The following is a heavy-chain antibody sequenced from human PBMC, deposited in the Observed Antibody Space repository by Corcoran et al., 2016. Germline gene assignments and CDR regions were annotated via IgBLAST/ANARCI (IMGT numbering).Heavy chain of an antibody. J-gene: IGHJ6*02. V-gene: IGHV4-38-2*02. D-gene: IGHD4-17*01. CDR3: AGGRTVYGMDV. CDR2: IYHSGST. CDR1: GYSISSGYY. Sequence: QVQLQESGPGLVKPSETLSLTCTVSGYSISSGYYWGWIRQPPGKGLEWIGSIYHSGSTYFNPSLQSRVTISVDTSKNQFSLKLRSVTAADTAVYYCAGGRTVYGMDVWGQGTTVTVSS.